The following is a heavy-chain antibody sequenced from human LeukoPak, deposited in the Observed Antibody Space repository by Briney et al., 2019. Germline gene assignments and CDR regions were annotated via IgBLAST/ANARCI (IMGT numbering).Heavy chain of an antibody. J-gene: IGHJ6*02. CDR3: ARGLSSLYYYGMDV. V-gene: IGHV3-33*01. Sequence: PGGSLRLSCAASGFTFSSYGMHWVRQAPGKGLEWVAVIWYDGSNKYYADSVKGRFTISRDNSKNTLYLQMNSLRAEGTAVYYCARGLSSLYYYGMDVWGQGTTVTVSS. CDR2: IWYDGSNK. CDR1: GFTFSSYG.